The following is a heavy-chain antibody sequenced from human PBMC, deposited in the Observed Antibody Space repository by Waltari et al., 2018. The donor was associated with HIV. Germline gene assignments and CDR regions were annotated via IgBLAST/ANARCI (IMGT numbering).Heavy chain of an antibody. J-gene: IGHJ5*02. D-gene: IGHD1-26*01. CDR2: IKEDGSEK. CDR1: GFTFSIYW. Sequence: EVQLVASGGGLVQPGGSLRLSCAASGFTFSIYWMSWLRQAPGKGLEGVSNIKEDGSEKHYAESVRGRLTSSRDNTKNSLYLQMNSLRAEDTAVYYCAKYSGSYWGAHNWFDPWVQGTLVTVSS. V-gene: IGHV3-7*01. CDR3: AKYSGSYWGAHNWFDP.